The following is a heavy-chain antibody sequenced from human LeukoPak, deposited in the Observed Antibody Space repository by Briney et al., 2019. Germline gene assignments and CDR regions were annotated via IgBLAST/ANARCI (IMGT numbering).Heavy chain of an antibody. Sequence: PSETLSLTCAVYGGSFSGYYWSWIRQPPGKGLEWIGEINHSGSTNYNPSLKCRVTISVDTSKNQFSLKLSSVTAADTAVYYCARKRKQWLVLGWFDPWGQGTLVTVSS. CDR2: INHSGST. CDR3: ARKRKQWLVLGWFDP. CDR1: GGSFSGYY. J-gene: IGHJ5*02. V-gene: IGHV4-34*01. D-gene: IGHD6-19*01.